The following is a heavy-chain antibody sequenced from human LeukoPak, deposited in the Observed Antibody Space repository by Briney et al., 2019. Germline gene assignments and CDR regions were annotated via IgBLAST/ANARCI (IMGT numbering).Heavy chain of an antibody. CDR1: GFSFGSYA. J-gene: IGHJ4*02. V-gene: IGHV3-23*01. Sequence: GGSLRLSCAASGFSFGSYAMSWVRQAAGKGLEWVSEICGSVSGSGDCTHYADSVKGRFTISRDNSKNTLYLQMNSLRAEDTAVYYCARSYYYESSGYYYFDYWGQGTLVTVSS. CDR3: ARSYYYESSGYYYFDY. CDR2: ICGSVSGSGDCT. D-gene: IGHD3-22*01.